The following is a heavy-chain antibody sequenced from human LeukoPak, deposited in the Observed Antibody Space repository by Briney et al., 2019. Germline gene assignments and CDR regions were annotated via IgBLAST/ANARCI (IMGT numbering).Heavy chain of an antibody. D-gene: IGHD3-3*01. Sequence: GGSLRLSCAASGFSVSSNYMSWVRQAPGKGLECVSVIYSGGNTYYADSVKGRFTISRDNSKNTLYLQMNSLRAEDTAVYYCAKSPPNYDFWSGYYPEGHYFDYWGQGTLVTVSS. J-gene: IGHJ4*02. V-gene: IGHV3-53*01. CDR3: AKSPPNYDFWSGYYPEGHYFDY. CDR1: GFSVSSNY. CDR2: IYSGGNT.